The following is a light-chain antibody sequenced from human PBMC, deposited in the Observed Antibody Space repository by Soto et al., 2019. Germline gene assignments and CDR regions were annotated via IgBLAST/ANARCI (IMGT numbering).Light chain of an antibody. V-gene: IGLV2-11*01. J-gene: IGLJ1*01. CDR3: CSYAGSYTLV. CDR1: SSDVGGYNS. Sequence: QSALTQPRSVSGSPGQSVTISCTGTSSDVGGYNSVSWYQQHPGKAPKLMIYDVSRRPSGLPDRFSSSKSGNTASLTISGLQAEDEADYYCCSYAGSYTLVFGTGTKVTVL. CDR2: DVS.